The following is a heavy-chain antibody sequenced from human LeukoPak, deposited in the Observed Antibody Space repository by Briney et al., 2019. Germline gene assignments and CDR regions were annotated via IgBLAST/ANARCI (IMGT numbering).Heavy chain of an antibody. J-gene: IGHJ6*02. CDR3: ARPQIGAGSRGGYYYGMDV. CDR1: GFTFSSYS. Sequence: PGGSPRLSCAASGFTFSSYSMNWVRQAPGKGLEWVSYISSSSSTIYYADSVKGRFIISRDNARNSLHLQMNSLRAEDTAVYYCARPQIGAGSRGGYYYGMDVWGQGTTVTVSS. D-gene: IGHD6-19*01. CDR2: ISSSSSTI. V-gene: IGHV3-48*01.